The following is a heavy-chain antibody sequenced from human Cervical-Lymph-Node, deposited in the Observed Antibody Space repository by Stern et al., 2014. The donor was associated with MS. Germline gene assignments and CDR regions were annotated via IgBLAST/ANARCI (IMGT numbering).Heavy chain of an antibody. CDR2: INGSGTAR. D-gene: IGHD2/OR15-2a*01. J-gene: IGHJ5*02. CDR1: GFTFSDYY. Sequence: QVQLVQSGGGLVKPGGSLTLSCVASGFTFSDYYMNWIRQAPGKGLEWVSYINGSGTARYYADSVKGRFTISRDNAKKSLYLHMNSLRAEDTAVYYCANSITWGQGTLVTVSS. V-gene: IGHV3-11*01. CDR3: ANSIT.